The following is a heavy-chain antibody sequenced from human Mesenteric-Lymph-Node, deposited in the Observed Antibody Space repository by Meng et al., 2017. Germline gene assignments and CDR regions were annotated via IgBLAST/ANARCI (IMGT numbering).Heavy chain of an antibody. CDR2: IYSTGST. Sequence: QLQLQESGPGLVKPSETLSLTCAVSGGSISRSSYYWGWIRQPPGKGLEWIGSIYSTGSTYYNPSLKSRVTISVDKSKNQFSLNLSSVTAADTAVYYCARVGQWLPIDYWGQGTLVTVSS. V-gene: IGHV4-39*07. CDR1: GGSISRSSYY. D-gene: IGHD6-19*01. CDR3: ARVGQWLPIDY. J-gene: IGHJ4*02.